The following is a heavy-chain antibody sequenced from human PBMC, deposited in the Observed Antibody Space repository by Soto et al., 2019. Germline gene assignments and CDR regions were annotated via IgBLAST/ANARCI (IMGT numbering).Heavy chain of an antibody. CDR3: ASNGGDMPWQLLGYYYYYGMDV. D-gene: IGHD1-26*01. Sequence: SETLSLTCAVYGGSFSGYYWSWIRQPPGKGLEWIGEINHSGSTNYNPSLKSRVTISVDTSKNQFSLKLSSVTAADTAVYYCASNGGDMPWQLLGYYYYYGMDVWGQGTTVTVSS. V-gene: IGHV4-34*01. J-gene: IGHJ6*02. CDR2: INHSGST. CDR1: GGSFSGYY.